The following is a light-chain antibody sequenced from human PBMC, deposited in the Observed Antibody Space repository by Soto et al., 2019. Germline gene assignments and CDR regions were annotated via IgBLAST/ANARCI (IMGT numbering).Light chain of an antibody. J-gene: IGKJ4*01. CDR1: QSVNIN. Sequence: EIVMTQSPVTLSASPGERVTLSCRASQSVNINLAWYQQRHGQAPRVLIYGASNRASGIPDKFSGSGSGTDFTLTISSLEPDDFALYFCQQYKDWPPLTFGGGTTVEIK. CDR3: QQYKDWPPLT. CDR2: GAS. V-gene: IGKV3D-15*01.